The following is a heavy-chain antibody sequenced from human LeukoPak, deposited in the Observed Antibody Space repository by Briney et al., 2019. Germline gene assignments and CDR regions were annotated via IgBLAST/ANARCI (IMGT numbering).Heavy chain of an antibody. CDR3: AAKGVGGPTPFEP. CDR2: ISASGDNT. Sequence: PGASLRLSCAASGFTFRSQVMNWVRRAPGKGLEWVSTISASGDNTYYADSVKGRFTISRDNSKNTMYLQMNSLRAEDTALYYCAAKGVGGPTPFEPWGQGILVTASS. D-gene: IGHD1-26*01. J-gene: IGHJ5*02. V-gene: IGHV3-23*01. CDR1: GFTFRSQV.